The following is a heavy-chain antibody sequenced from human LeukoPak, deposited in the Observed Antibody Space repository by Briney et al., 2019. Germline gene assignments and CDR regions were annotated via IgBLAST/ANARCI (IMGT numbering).Heavy chain of an antibody. CDR3: ARDLGYSYDYYYYYYMDV. D-gene: IGHD5-18*01. Sequence: SETLSLTCTVSGYSISSGYYWGWIRQPPGKGLESIGNIYHTESTYYNSSLKSRVTISVDTSKNQFSLKLSSVTAADTAVYYCARDLGYSYDYYYYYYMDVWGKGTTVTVSS. CDR1: GYSISSGYY. V-gene: IGHV4-38-2*02. J-gene: IGHJ6*03. CDR2: IYHTEST.